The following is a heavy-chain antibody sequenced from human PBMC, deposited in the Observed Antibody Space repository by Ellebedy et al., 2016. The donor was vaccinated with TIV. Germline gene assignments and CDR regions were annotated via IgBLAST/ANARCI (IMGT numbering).Heavy chain of an antibody. J-gene: IGHJ4*02. Sequence: SETLSLXXTVSGGSISSHYWSWIRQPPGRGLEGSGWIYYTGSTNHNPSLKSRVTILLDTSKNQFSLKLSSVTAADTAVYYCASSPYGDYGIGYWGQGTLVTVSS. V-gene: IGHV4-59*11. D-gene: IGHD4-17*01. CDR1: GGSISSHY. CDR2: IYYTGST. CDR3: ASSPYGDYGIGY.